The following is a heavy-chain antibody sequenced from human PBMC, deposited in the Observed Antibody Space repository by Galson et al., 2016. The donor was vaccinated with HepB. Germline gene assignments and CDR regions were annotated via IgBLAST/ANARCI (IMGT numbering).Heavy chain of an antibody. CDR1: GFIFSSYS. CDR3: ARGPFALGDRKVYGFDY. D-gene: IGHD3-10*01. V-gene: IGHV3-30-3*01. CDR2: ISYDGSNK. J-gene: IGHJ4*02. Sequence: SLRLSCAASGFIFSSYSMHWVRQAPGKGLEWVAVISYDGSNKYYADSVKGRFTISRDISKNALYLQMNSLRAEDTAVYYCARGPFALGDRKVYGFDYWGQGTLVTVSS.